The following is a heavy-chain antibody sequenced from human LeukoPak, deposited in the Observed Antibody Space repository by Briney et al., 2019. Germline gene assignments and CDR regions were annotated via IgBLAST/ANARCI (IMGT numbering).Heavy chain of an antibody. J-gene: IGHJ6*03. D-gene: IGHD6-13*01. CDR2: IYYSGST. CDR1: GGSISSYY. V-gene: IGHV4-59*01. CDR3: ARVIRSSSRPYYYYYYMDV. Sequence: PSETLSLTCTVSGGSISSYYWSWIRQPPGKGLEWIGYIYYSGSTNYNPSLNSRVTISVDTSKNQFSLRLSSVTAADTAVYYCARVIRSSSRPYYYYYYMDVWGKGTTVTISS.